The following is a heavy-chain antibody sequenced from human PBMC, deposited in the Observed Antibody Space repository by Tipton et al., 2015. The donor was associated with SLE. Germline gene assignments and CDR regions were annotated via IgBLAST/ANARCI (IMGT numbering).Heavy chain of an antibody. V-gene: IGHV4-39*07. CDR2: IYYGGST. D-gene: IGHD2-2*02. CDR1: GGSISSSSYH. J-gene: IGHJ3*02. CDR3: ARDRDIVLEPVPIPPAFDI. Sequence: TLSLTCTVSGGSISSSSYHWGWIRQSPGKGLEWIGSIYYGGSTNYNPSLKSRVTVSADTSKNQFSLNLRSVTAADTAVYYCARDRDIVLEPVPIPPAFDIWGQGTMVTVSS.